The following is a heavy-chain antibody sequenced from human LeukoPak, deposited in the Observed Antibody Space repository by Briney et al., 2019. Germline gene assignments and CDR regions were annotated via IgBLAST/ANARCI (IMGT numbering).Heavy chain of an antibody. CDR2: INAGNGNT. D-gene: IGHD3-10*01. V-gene: IGHV1-3*01. CDR3: AREIVRGVFYGTDV. J-gene: IGHJ6*02. Sequence: ASVKVSCKASGYTFTSYAMHWVRQAPGQRLEWMGWINAGNGNTKYSQKFQGRVTITRDTSASTAYMELSSLRSEDTAVYYCAREIVRGVFYGTDVWGQGTTVTVSS. CDR1: GYTFTSYA.